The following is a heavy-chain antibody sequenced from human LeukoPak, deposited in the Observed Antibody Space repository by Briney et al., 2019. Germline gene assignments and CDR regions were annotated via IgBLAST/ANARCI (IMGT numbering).Heavy chain of an antibody. CDR3: ANRGLRVLGAFDI. Sequence: GGSLRLSCAASGFTFSSYSMNWVRQAPGKGLEWVSSISSSSSYIYYADSVKGRFTISRDNSKNTLYLQMNSLRAEDTAVYYCANRGLRVLGAFDIWGQGTMVTVSS. D-gene: IGHD5-18*01. J-gene: IGHJ3*02. V-gene: IGHV3-21*04. CDR2: ISSSSSYI. CDR1: GFTFSSYS.